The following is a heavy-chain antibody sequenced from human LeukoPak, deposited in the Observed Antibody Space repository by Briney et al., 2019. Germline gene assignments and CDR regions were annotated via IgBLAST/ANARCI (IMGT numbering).Heavy chain of an antibody. CDR1: GGSISSGAYY. D-gene: IGHD6-6*01. V-gene: IGHV4-39*01. Sequence: PSQTLSLTCTVSGGSISSGAYYWGWIRQPPGKGLEWIGSIYYSGSTYYNPSLKSPVTISGDTSKNQFSLKVRSVTAADTAVYYCARPFGTSSGFDYWGQGILVTVSS. CDR3: ARPFGTSSGFDY. CDR2: IYYSGST. J-gene: IGHJ4*02.